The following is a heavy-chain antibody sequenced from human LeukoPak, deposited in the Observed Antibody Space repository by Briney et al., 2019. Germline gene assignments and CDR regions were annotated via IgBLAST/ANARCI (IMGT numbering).Heavy chain of an antibody. J-gene: IGHJ4*02. CDR2: IYYSGST. CDR1: GGSISSSSYY. D-gene: IGHD3-22*01. CDR3: ARHVGGTEKGLRSSGPKGYYFDY. V-gene: IGHV4-39*01. Sequence: PSETLSLTCTVSGGSISSSSYYCGWIRQPPGKGLEWIGSIYYSGSTYYNPSLKSRVTISVDTSKNQFSLKLSSVTAADTAVYYCARHVGGTEKGLRSSGPKGYYFDYWGQGTLVTVSS.